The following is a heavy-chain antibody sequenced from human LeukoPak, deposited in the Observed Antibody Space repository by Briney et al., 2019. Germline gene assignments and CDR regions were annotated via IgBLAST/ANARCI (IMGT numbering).Heavy chain of an antibody. D-gene: IGHD6-13*01. CDR3: AKDQIAAAGRGYFDY. J-gene: IGHJ4*02. CDR1: GFTFDDYA. V-gene: IGHV3-43D*03. Sequence: GGSLRLSCAASGFTFDDYAMHWVRQAPGKGLEWVSLISLDGGSTYYADSVKGRFTISRDNSKNSLYLQMNSLRAEDTALYYCAKDQIAAAGRGYFDYWGQGTLVTVSS. CDR2: ISLDGGST.